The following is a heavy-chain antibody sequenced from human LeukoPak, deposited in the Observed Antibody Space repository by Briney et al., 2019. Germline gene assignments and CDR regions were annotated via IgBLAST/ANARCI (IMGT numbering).Heavy chain of an antibody. CDR1: GGSISSGSYY. D-gene: IGHD3-22*01. Sequence: SETLSLTCTVSGGSISSGSYYWSWIRQPAGKGLEWIGRIYTSGSTNYNPSLKSRVTISVDTSKNQFSLKLSPVTAADTAVYYCARDASRYYDAGDYWGQGTLVTVSS. J-gene: IGHJ4*02. V-gene: IGHV4-61*02. CDR3: ARDASRYYDAGDY. CDR2: IYTSGST.